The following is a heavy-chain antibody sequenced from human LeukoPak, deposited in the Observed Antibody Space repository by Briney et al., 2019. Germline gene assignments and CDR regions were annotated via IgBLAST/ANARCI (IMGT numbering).Heavy chain of an antibody. CDR1: GFTFSGSA. CDR2: IRSKANSYAT. D-gene: IGHD3-3*01. CDR3: TSTYYDFWSDPPEV. V-gene: IGHV3-73*01. J-gene: IGHJ4*02. Sequence: GGSLRLSCAASGFTFSGSAMHWVRQASGKGLEWVGRIRSKANSYATAYAASVKGRFTISRDDSKNTAYLQMNSLETEDTAVYYCTSTYYDFWSDPPEVWGQGTLVTVSS.